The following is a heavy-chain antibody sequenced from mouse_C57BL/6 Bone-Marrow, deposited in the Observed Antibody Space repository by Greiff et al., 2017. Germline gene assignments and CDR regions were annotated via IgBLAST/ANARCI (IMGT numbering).Heavy chain of an antibody. J-gene: IGHJ2*01. CDR3: ARSGTGGY. V-gene: IGHV1-4*01. CDR2: INPSSGYT. D-gene: IGHD4-1*01. Sequence: VQLQQSGAELARPGASVKMSCKASGYTFTSYTMHWVKQRPGQGLEWIGYINPSSGYTKYNQKFKDKATLTADKSSSTAYMQLRSLTSEDSAVYYCARSGTGGYWGQGTTLTVSS. CDR1: GYTFTSYT.